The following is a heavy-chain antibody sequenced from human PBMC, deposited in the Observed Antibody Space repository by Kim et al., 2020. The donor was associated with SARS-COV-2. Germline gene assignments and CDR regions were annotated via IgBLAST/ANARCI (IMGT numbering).Heavy chain of an antibody. Sequence: GGSLRLSCAASGFTFSSYSMNWVRQAPGKGLEWVSSISSSSSYIYYADSVKGRFTISRDNAKNSLYLQMNSLRAEDTAVYYCARVTNSGEGDYFDYWGQGTLVTVSS. V-gene: IGHV3-21*01. D-gene: IGHD3-3*01. CDR1: GFTFSSYS. CDR3: ARVTNSGEGDYFDY. J-gene: IGHJ4*02. CDR2: ISSSSSYI.